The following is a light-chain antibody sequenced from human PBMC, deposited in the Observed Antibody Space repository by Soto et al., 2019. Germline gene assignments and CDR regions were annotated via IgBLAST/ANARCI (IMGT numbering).Light chain of an antibody. J-gene: IGLJ3*02. Sequence: QSVLTQPPSASGTPGQRGTIACSGTSSDIGRKTVNWYQHLPGTAPKFLIHSNNQRPSGVPDRFSGSKSGTSASLAISGLQSEDEADYYCASWDDSRTVLMFGGGTKLTVL. CDR2: SNN. CDR3: ASWDDSRTVLM. CDR1: SSDIGRKT. V-gene: IGLV1-44*01.